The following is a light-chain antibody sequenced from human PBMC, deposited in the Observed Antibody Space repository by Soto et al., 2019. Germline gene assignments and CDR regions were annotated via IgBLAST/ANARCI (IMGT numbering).Light chain of an antibody. Sequence: EIVMTQSPATLSVSPGERATLSCRASKNVGSDLSWYQQKPGQAPRLLIYGASSRATGIPDRFSGSGSGTDFTLTISRLEPEDFAVYYCQQYGRSITFGQGTRLEI. J-gene: IGKJ5*01. V-gene: IGKV3-20*01. CDR2: GAS. CDR3: QQYGRSIT. CDR1: KNVGSD.